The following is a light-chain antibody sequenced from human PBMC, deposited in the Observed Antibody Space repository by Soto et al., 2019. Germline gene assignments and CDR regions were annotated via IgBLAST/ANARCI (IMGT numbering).Light chain of an antibody. Sequence: DIVLTQSPGTLSLSPGERATLSCRASQSVSSSYLAWYQQKPGQAPRLLIYGASNRATGIPARISGSGSGTEFTLTISSLQSEDFAVYYCQQFRNWPWTFGQGTKVDIK. J-gene: IGKJ1*01. CDR2: GAS. V-gene: IGKV3-20*01. CDR1: QSVSSSY. CDR3: QQFRNWPWT.